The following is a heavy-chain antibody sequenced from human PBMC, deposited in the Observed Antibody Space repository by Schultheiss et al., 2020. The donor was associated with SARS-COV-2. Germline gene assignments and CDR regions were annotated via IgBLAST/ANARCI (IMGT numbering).Heavy chain of an antibody. CDR1: GFSFGDYA. CDR3: ARVNYGGNSLYYYYYGMDV. CDR2: ISASSAYI. D-gene: IGHD4-23*01. Sequence: GGSLRLSCTASGFSFGDYAMSWFRQAPGKGLEWVSSISASSAYIYYADSVKGRFTISRDNAKNSLYLQMNSLRAEDTAVYYCARVNYGGNSLYYYYYGMDVWGQGTTVTVSS. V-gene: IGHV3-21*01. J-gene: IGHJ6*02.